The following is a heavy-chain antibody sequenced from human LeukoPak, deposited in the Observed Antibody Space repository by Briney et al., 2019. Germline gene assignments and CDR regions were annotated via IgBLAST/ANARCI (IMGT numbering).Heavy chain of an antibody. J-gene: IGHJ4*02. Sequence: GGSLRLSCAASGFTFSSYGMHWVRQAPGKGLEWVAVIWYDGSNKYYADSVKGRFTISRDNSKITLYLQMNSLRAEDTAVYYCARDSQQWLVSRTFDYWGQGTLVTVSS. V-gene: IGHV3-33*01. D-gene: IGHD6-19*01. CDR1: GFTFSSYG. CDR3: ARDSQQWLVSRTFDY. CDR2: IWYDGSNK.